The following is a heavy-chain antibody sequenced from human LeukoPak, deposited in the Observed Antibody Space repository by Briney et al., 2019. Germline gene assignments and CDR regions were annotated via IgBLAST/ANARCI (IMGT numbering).Heavy chain of an antibody. CDR1: GYTFTSYY. V-gene: IGHV1-2*02. Sequence: ASVKVSCKASGYTFTSYYMHWVRQAPGQGLEWMGWINPHSGGTNYAQKFQGGVTMTRDTSITTAYMELSSLRSDDTAVYYCAREDGNYYGSGSYYLMNWFDPWGQGTLVTVSS. J-gene: IGHJ5*02. CDR3: AREDGNYYGSGSYYLMNWFDP. D-gene: IGHD3-10*01. CDR2: INPHSGGT.